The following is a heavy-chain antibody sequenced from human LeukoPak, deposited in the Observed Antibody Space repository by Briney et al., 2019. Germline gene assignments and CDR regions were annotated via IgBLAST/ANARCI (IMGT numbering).Heavy chain of an antibody. CDR1: GERFTAYY. V-gene: IGHV4-59*01. CDR2: IYNYGST. Sequence: SETLSVTCTVSGERFTAYYWTWVRQSPEKGLEWIGYIYNYGSTKYEPSLKSRVSITEDTANNQFSLNLKSVTAADTAIYYCARGVGYGDSRHYDHWGPGLLVTVSS. J-gene: IGHJ4*01. D-gene: IGHD4-17*01. CDR3: ARGVGYGDSRHYDH.